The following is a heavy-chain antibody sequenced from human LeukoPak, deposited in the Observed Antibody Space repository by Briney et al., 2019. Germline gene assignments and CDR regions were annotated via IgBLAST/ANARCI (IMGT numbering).Heavy chain of an antibody. CDR3: AKDPYGTRYFDY. CDR2: LSGSGVDT. D-gene: IGHD2-2*01. CDR1: GFTFNKYA. J-gene: IGHJ4*02. V-gene: IGHV3-23*01. Sequence: GGPLRLSCAASGFTFNKYAMSWVPQAPGKGLEWVSSLSGSGVDTYYAESVKGRFTISRDNSKNTVYLEMDSLRAEDTAVYYCAKDPYGTRYFDYWGQGTLVTVSS.